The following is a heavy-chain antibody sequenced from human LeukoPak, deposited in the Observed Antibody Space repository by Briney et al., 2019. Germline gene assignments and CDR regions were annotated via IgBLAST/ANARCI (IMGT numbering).Heavy chain of an antibody. CDR2: ISRSGGAP. J-gene: IGHJ4*02. V-gene: IGHV3-23*01. D-gene: IGHD1-20*01. CDR1: GFTFSSHD. CDR3: AKDSNWSDAG. Sequence: GGSLRLSCAASGFTFSSHDMNWVRQAPGKGLEWVSSISRSGGAPAYADSVKGRFTISRDNSKNTLCLQMNRLRAEDTAVYYCAKDSNWSDAGWGQGTLVTVSS.